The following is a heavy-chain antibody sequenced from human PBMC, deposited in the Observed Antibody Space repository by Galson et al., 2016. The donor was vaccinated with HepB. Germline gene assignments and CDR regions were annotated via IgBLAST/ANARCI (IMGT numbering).Heavy chain of an antibody. V-gene: IGHV3-30-3*01. CDR2: ISKDGSNQ. CDR3: VRDAAPGGQLLSKWFDP. D-gene: IGHD2-2*01. CDR1: GFTFATYP. J-gene: IGHJ5*02. Sequence: SLRLSCAASGFTFATYPMHWVRQAPGRGLEWVAAISKDGSNQYYTDSVKGRFTISRDSSQNTLYLQMNSLRDEDMAVYYCVRDAAPGGQLLSKWFDPWGQGTLVTVSS.